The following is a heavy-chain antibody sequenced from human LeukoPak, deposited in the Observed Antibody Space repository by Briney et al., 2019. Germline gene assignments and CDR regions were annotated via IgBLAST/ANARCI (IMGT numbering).Heavy chain of an antibody. D-gene: IGHD3-16*01. CDR3: ARVRPTGRGVFDP. J-gene: IGHJ5*02. CDR1: GGSFSGYY. Sequence: SETLSLTCAVYGGSFSGYYWSWIRQPPGKGLEWIGEINHSGSTNYNPSLKSRVTISVDTPKNQFSLKLSSVTAADTAVYYCARVRPTGRGVFDPWGQGTLVTVSS. V-gene: IGHV4-34*01. CDR2: INHSGST.